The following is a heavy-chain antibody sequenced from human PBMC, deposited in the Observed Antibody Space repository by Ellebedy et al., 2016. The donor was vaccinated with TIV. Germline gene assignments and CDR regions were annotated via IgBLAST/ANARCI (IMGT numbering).Heavy chain of an antibody. Sequence: PGGSLRLSCVASGFTFSSYSMNWVRQAPGKGLEWVSSISSSNHYIYYADSVKGRFTISRDNAKNSLYLQMNSLRAEDTAVFYCARELAAAGFFDYWGQGTLVTVSS. D-gene: IGHD6-13*01. CDR1: GFTFSSYS. CDR3: ARELAAAGFFDY. CDR2: ISSSNHYI. V-gene: IGHV3-21*01. J-gene: IGHJ4*02.